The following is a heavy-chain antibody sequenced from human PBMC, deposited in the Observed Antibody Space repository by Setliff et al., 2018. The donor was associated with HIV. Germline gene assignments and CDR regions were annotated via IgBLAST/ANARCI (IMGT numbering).Heavy chain of an antibody. Sequence: ETLSLTCTVSGGPIGSYYWSWIRQPAGKGLEWIGRIYTTGSTNYSPSLKSRVTMSVDTSKTLFSLKLSSVTAADTAVYYCAREDYYYYGMDVWGQGTTVTVSS. CDR1: GGPIGSYY. J-gene: IGHJ6*02. V-gene: IGHV4-4*07. CDR2: IYTTGST. CDR3: AREDYYYYGMDV.